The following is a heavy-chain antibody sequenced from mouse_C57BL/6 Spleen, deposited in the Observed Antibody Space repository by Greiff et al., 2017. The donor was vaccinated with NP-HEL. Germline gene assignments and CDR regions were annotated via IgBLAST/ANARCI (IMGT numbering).Heavy chain of an antibody. CDR1: GYAFTNYL. CDR2: INPGSGGT. V-gene: IGHV1-54*01. Sequence: QVQLKESGAELVRPGTSVKVSCKASGYAFTNYLIEWVKQRPGQGLEWIGVINPGSGGTNYNEKFKGKATLTADKSSSTAYMQLSSLTSEDSAVYFCARALDYWGQGTTLTVSS. CDR3: ARALDY. J-gene: IGHJ2*01.